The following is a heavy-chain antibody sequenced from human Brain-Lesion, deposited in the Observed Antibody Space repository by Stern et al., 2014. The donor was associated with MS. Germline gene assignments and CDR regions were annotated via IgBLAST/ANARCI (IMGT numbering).Heavy chain of an antibody. V-gene: IGHV4-61*02. CDR1: GGSISSGSDY. J-gene: IGHJ4*02. CDR2: IHPSGSA. CDR3: ASGYRIFDY. D-gene: IGHD5-18*01. Sequence: VQLVESGPGLVKPSQTLSLTCTVSGGSISSGSDYWSWIRQPVGKGLEWIGRIHPSGSAFYTPSLKSRVTISTDPSMTQFSLELNSATAADTAIYYCASGYRIFDYWGQGILVTVSS.